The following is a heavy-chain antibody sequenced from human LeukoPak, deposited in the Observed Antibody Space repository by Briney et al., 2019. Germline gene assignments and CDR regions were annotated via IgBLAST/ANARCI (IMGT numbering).Heavy chain of an antibody. CDR2: ISGGGGST. Sequence: GGSLRLSCAASGFTFSSYAMSWVRQAPGKGLEWVSAISGGGGSTYYADSVKGRFTISRDNSKNTLYLQMNSLRAEDTAVYYCAKRFRPQLVFYVDYWGQGTLVTVSS. CDR3: AKRFRPQLVFYVDY. CDR1: GFTFSSYA. J-gene: IGHJ4*02. V-gene: IGHV3-23*01. D-gene: IGHD6-13*01.